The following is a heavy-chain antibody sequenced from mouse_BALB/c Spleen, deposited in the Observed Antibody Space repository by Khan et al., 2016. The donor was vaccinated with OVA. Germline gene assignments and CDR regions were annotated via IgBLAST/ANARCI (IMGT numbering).Heavy chain of an antibody. Sequence: EVQLQQSGPELVKPGASVKMSCKTSGYTFTDYTLHWVKQSHGKSLEWIGNVNPNIGNTRYNQKFKDKATLTLDKSSRTTYMEIRSMTSEDSAVYYCVRGNYCYWGQGATLTVSS. J-gene: IGHJ2*01. V-gene: IGHV1-22*01. CDR3: VRGNYCY. CDR2: VNPNIGNT. CDR1: GYTFTDYT. D-gene: IGHD1-1*01.